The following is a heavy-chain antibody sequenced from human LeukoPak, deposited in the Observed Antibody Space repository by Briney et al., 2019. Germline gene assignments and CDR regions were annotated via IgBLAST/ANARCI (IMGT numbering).Heavy chain of an antibody. Sequence: GGSLRLSCAASGFTFSDYNMHWVRQAPGKGLEWVGRIKSKTDGGTTDYAAPVKGRFTISRDDSKNTLYPQMNSLKTEDTAVYYCTTDPPFDWLYENFDYWGQGTLVTVSS. CDR1: GFTFSDYN. D-gene: IGHD3-9*01. CDR3: TTDPPFDWLYENFDY. J-gene: IGHJ4*02. V-gene: IGHV3-15*01. CDR2: IKSKTDGGTT.